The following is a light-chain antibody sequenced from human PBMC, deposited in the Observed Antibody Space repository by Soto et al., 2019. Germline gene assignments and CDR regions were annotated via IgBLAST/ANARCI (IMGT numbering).Light chain of an antibody. J-gene: IGKJ1*01. Sequence: ENMLTQSPGTLSLSPGERATHSCRASQSVSSSYLAWYQQKPGQAPRIILFGASGRATGIPDRFSGSGSGRDFTLTISSLEPEDFSVYYCQQRSNWPTFGQGTKVDIK. CDR1: QSVSSSY. V-gene: IGKV3D-20*02. CDR3: QQRSNWPT. CDR2: GAS.